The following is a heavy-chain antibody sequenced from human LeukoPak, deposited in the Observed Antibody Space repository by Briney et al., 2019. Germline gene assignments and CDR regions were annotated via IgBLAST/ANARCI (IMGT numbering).Heavy chain of an antibody. J-gene: IGHJ4*02. CDR3: AREGRYYYDSSGYVDY. Sequence: GGSLRLSCAASGFTFSSYSMNWVRQAPGKGLEWVSSISSSSSYIYYADSVKGRFAISRDNAKNSLYLQMNSLRAEDTAVYYCAREGRYYYDSSGYVDYWGQGTLVTVSS. CDR2: ISSSSSYI. V-gene: IGHV3-21*01. CDR1: GFTFSSYS. D-gene: IGHD3-22*01.